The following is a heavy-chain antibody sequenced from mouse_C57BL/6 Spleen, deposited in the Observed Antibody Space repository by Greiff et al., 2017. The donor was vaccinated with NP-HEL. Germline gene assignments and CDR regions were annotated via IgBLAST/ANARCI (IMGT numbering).Heavy chain of an antibody. CDR1: GYAFSSSW. D-gene: IGHD1-1*01. Sequence: VQLVESGPELVKPGASVKISCKASGYAFSSSWMNWVKQRPGKGLEWIGRIYPGDGDTNYNGKFKGKATLTADKSSSTAYMQLSSLTSEDSAVYFCARDDYGGPYYYAMDYWGQGTSVTVSS. CDR3: ARDDYGGPYYYAMDY. V-gene: IGHV1-82*01. CDR2: IYPGDGDT. J-gene: IGHJ4*01.